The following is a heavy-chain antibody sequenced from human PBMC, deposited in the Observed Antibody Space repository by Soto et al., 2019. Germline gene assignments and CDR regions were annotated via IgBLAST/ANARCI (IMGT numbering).Heavy chain of an antibody. CDR1: GYTFTGYY. CDR2: INPNSGGT. Sequence: ASVKVSCKASGYTFTGYYMHWVRQAPVQGLEWMGWINPNSGGTNYAQKLQGWVTMTRDTSISTAYMELSRVRSDDTAVYYCARVRGYSYGHRYYYYGMDVWGQGTTVTVSS. CDR3: ARVRGYSYGHRYYYYGMDV. D-gene: IGHD5-18*01. J-gene: IGHJ6*02. V-gene: IGHV1-2*04.